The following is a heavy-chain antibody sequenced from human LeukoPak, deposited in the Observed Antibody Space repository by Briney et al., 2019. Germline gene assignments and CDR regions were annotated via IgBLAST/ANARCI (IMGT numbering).Heavy chain of an antibody. Sequence: AETLSLTCAVYGGSFTDHYWSWIRQPPGGGLEWIGEITHDGRATYSPSLKSRVTISVDTSKNQFSLKLSSVTAADTGVYYRAAQGGFNFGASGSWGQGTLVTVSS. V-gene: IGHV4-34*01. CDR2: ITHDGRA. D-gene: IGHD6-19*01. CDR3: AAQGGFNFGASGS. J-gene: IGHJ5*02. CDR1: GGSFTDHY.